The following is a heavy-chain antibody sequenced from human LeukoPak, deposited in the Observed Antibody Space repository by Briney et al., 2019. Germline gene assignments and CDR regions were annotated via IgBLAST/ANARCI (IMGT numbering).Heavy chain of an antibody. D-gene: IGHD3-9*01. Sequence: PGGSLRLSCAASGFTFSSYWMSWVRQAPGKGLEGVANIKQDGSEKYYVDSVKGRFTISRDNAKNSLYLQMNSLRAEDTAVYYCARERGEILRYFDWLPSWYFDLWGRGTLVTVSS. V-gene: IGHV3-7*03. CDR3: ARERGEILRYFDWLPSWYFDL. CDR2: IKQDGSEK. J-gene: IGHJ2*01. CDR1: GFTFSSYW.